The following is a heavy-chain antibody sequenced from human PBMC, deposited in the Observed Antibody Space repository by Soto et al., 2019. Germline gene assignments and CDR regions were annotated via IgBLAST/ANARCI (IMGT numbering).Heavy chain of an antibody. CDR1: GGSVSSSSYY. J-gene: IGHJ4*02. CDR3: ARAKRPDGVFDY. CDR2: AYYSGST. Sequence: PSETLSLTCTVSGGSVSSSSYYWGWVRQPPGKGLEWIGSAYYSGSTYYNPSLESRVTISVDKSKNQFSLKLSSVSAADTAVYYCARAKRPDGVFDYWGQGTLVTVSS. D-gene: IGHD2-8*01. V-gene: IGHV4-39*01.